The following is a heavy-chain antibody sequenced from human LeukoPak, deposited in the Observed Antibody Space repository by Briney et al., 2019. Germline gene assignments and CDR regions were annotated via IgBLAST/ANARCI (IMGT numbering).Heavy chain of an antibody. J-gene: IGHJ6*02. CDR2: IYSGGST. V-gene: IGHV3-66*01. D-gene: IGHD3-9*01. Sequence: GGSLRLSCAASGFTVSSNYMSWVRQAPGKGLEWVSVIYSGGSTYYADSVKGRFTISRDNSKNTLYLQMNSLRAEDTAVYYCARERVEFGLRYFDWQITPRSGMDVWGQGTTVTVSS. CDR1: GFTVSSNY. CDR3: ARERVEFGLRYFDWQITPRSGMDV.